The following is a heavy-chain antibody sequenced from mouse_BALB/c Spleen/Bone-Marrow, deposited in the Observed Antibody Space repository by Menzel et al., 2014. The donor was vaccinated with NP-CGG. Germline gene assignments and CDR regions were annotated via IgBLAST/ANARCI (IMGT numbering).Heavy chain of an antibody. D-gene: IGHD3-1*01. CDR2: IYPGNSDT. Sequence: EVQLQESGTVLARPGAAVKMSCKASGYTFSNYWMHWVKQRPGQGLEWIGTIYPGNSDTTYNQKSKGKATLTAVTSTSTAYMELSSLTNEDSAVYYCTTLARNKFDYWGQGTTLTVSS. CDR1: GYTFSNYW. V-gene: IGHV1-5*01. CDR3: TTLARNKFDY. J-gene: IGHJ2*01.